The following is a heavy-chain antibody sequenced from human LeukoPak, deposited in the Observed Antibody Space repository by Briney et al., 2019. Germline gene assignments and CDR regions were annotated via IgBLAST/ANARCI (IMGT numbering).Heavy chain of an antibody. D-gene: IGHD2-15*01. CDR1: GYTFTRYT. J-gene: IGHJ5*02. V-gene: IGHV1-18*01. CDR3: ARDPRYCSGGNCYPGSLDP. Sequence: ASVKVSCKASGYTFTRYTITWVRQAPGQGPEWMGRISTYNGHTNYAQKLQGRVTMTTDTSTSTAYMELRSLRSDDTAVYYCARDPRYCSGGNCYPGSLDPWGQGTLVTVSS. CDR2: ISTYNGHT.